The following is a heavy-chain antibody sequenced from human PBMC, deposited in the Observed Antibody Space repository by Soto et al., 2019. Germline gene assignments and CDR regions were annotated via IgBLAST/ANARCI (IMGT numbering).Heavy chain of an antibody. Sequence: QVQLQQWGAGLLKPSETLSLTCAVYGGSFSGYYWSWIRQPPGKGLEWIGEINHSGSTNYNPSFKSRVTISVDTSKNQFSLKLSSVTAADTAVYYCARVGPVTSVHFDYWGQGTLVTVSS. V-gene: IGHV4-34*01. CDR3: ARVGPVTSVHFDY. D-gene: IGHD3-3*01. CDR2: INHSGST. CDR1: GGSFSGYY. J-gene: IGHJ4*02.